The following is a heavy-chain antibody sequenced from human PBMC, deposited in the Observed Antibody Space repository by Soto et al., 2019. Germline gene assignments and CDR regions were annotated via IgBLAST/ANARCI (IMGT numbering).Heavy chain of an antibody. J-gene: IGHJ3*02. Sequence: SETLCLTCDVYAGSFRRYYWNWIRRSPGKGLEWIGKIKHSGNSNYNPSLRSRVSISVDMSKNQFSLRLTSVTAADTAVYYCARGGSSDWQVALDIWGQGTMVTVSS. D-gene: IGHD6-19*01. CDR1: AGSFRRYY. CDR2: IKHSGNS. CDR3: ARGGSSDWQVALDI. V-gene: IGHV4-34*01.